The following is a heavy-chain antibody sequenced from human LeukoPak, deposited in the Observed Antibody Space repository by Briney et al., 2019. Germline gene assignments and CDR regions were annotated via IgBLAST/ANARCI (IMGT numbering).Heavy chain of an antibody. D-gene: IGHD4/OR15-4a*01. Sequence: PGGSLRLSCSASGFSFSDSYMSWFRLSPEKGLEWIAYITSSGTTTEYADLVKGRFTISRVNAKNSLYLQMNSLRPEDTAVYYCARDPAYGDPYWGQGTLVTVSS. CDR1: GFSFSDSY. V-gene: IGHV3-11*01. J-gene: IGHJ4*02. CDR3: ARDPAYGDPY. CDR2: ITSSGTTT.